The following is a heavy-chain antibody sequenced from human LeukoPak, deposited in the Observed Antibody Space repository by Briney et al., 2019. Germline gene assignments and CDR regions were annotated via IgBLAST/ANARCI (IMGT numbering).Heavy chain of an antibody. D-gene: IGHD2-8*01. CDR1: GYTFTSYG. CDR2: ISAYNGNT. V-gene: IGHV1-18*01. CDR3: ARERRARNGEPDWFDP. J-gene: IGHJ5*02. Sequence: GASVKVCCKASGYTFTSYGISWVRQAPGQGLEWMGWISAYNGNTNYAQKLQGRVTMTTDTSTSTAYMELRSLRSDDTAVYYCARERRARNGEPDWFDPWGQGTLVTVSS.